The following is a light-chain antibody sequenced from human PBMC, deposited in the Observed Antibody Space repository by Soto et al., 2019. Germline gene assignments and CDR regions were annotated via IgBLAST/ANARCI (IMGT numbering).Light chain of an antibody. CDR3: SSYTSSSTPYV. V-gene: IGLV2-14*01. CDR1: SSDVGSYNY. CDR2: EVS. J-gene: IGLJ1*01. Sequence: QSALTQPASVSGSPGQSITISCTGTSSDVGSYNYVSWYQQHPGKAPKLMIYEVSNRPSGVSNRFSGSKSGSTASLTISGLQAEDEADYYCSSYTSSSTPYVFGIGIKVTLL.